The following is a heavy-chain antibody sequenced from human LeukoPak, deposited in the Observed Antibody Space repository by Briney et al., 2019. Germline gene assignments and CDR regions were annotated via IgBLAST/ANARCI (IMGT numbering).Heavy chain of an antibody. Sequence: EASVKVSCKASGYTFTSYAMHWVRQAPGQRLEWMGWINAGNGNTKYSQEFQGRVTITRDTSASTAYMELSSLRSEGMAVYYCARGDGGYDYFDYWGQGTLVTVSS. V-gene: IGHV1-3*03. D-gene: IGHD5-12*01. CDR1: GYTFTSYA. J-gene: IGHJ4*02. CDR2: INAGNGNT. CDR3: ARGDGGYDYFDY.